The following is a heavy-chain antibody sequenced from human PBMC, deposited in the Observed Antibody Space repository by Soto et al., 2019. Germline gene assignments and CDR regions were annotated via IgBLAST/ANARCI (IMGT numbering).Heavy chain of an antibody. CDR3: ATSKYYHTTFRGVHNWFGP. Sequence: PSDTLSLTCAVYGGTLSGYYWNWIRKPPGKGLEWIGEIDHSGSANYNPSLESRVTISVDTSKNQISLKLSSVTAADSAVYYCATSKYYHTTFRGVHNWFGPCGQGILVTVPS. D-gene: IGHD3-3*01. J-gene: IGHJ5*02. CDR2: IDHSGSA. CDR1: GGTLSGYY. V-gene: IGHV4-34*08.